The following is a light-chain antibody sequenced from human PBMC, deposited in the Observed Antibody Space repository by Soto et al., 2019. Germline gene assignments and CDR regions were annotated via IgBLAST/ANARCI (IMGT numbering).Light chain of an antibody. CDR3: QQRSNWAT. V-gene: IGKV3-11*01. Sequence: EIVLTQSPATLCLSPGERATLSCRASQSVSRNLAWYQQKPGQAPRLLIYDASNRATGIPARFSGSVSVTDFTLTISSLEPEDFAVYYCQQRSNWATFGPGTKVDIK. J-gene: IGKJ3*01. CDR2: DAS. CDR1: QSVSRN.